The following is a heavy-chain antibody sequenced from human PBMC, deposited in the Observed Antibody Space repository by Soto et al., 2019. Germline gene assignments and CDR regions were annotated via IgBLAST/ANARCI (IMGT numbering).Heavy chain of an antibody. Sequence: GGSLRLSCAASGFTFSSYWMSWVRQAPGKGLEWVANIKQDGSEKYYVDSVKGRFTISRDNAKNSLYLQMNSLRAEDTAVYYYARDHHDFWSGYKYYYYYGMDVWGQGTTVTVSS. V-gene: IGHV3-7*01. CDR3: ARDHHDFWSGYKYYYYYGMDV. CDR2: IKQDGSEK. CDR1: GFTFSSYW. J-gene: IGHJ6*02. D-gene: IGHD3-3*01.